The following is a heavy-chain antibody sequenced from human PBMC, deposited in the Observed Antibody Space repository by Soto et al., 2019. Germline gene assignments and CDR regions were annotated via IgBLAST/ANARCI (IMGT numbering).Heavy chain of an antibody. J-gene: IGHJ3*02. CDR1: GFTFTTYW. Sequence: GGSLRLSCAASGFTFTTYWMHCVRQAPGKGLVWVSRINSDGSSTSYADSVKGRFTISRDNAKNTLYLQMNSLRAEDTAVYYCARELLDAFDIWGKGTMVTVPS. D-gene: IGHD1-26*01. CDR3: ARELLDAFDI. CDR2: INSDGSST. V-gene: IGHV3-74*01.